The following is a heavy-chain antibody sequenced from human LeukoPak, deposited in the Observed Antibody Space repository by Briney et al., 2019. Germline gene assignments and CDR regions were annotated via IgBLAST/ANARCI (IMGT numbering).Heavy chain of an antibody. V-gene: IGHV4/OR15-8*02. D-gene: IGHD1-26*01. CDR3: SRESGPFCPFGY. CDR2: ISLAGQT. J-gene: IGHJ4*02. CDR1: GLSISGTNW. Sequence: SGTLSLTCGVSGLSISGTNWWSWVRQPPGQALEWFGEISLAGQTNYNPSLNGRVTMSLDKSSNQLSLHLTSVTAANTATYFCSRESGPFCPFGYWGQGTLVIVS.